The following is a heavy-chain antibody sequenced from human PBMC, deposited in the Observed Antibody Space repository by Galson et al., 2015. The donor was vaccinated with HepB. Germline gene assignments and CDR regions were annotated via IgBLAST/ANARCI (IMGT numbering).Heavy chain of an antibody. D-gene: IGHD3-16*01. Sequence: SVKVSCKASGYTFTRYAMHWVRQAPGQRLEWMGWINAGNGNTKYSQKFQGRVTITRDTSASTAYMELSSLRSEDTAVYYCARDPERERWGPGDYWGQGTLVTVSS. J-gene: IGHJ4*02. CDR2: INAGNGNT. CDR1: GYTFTRYA. CDR3: ARDPERERWGPGDY. V-gene: IGHV1-3*01.